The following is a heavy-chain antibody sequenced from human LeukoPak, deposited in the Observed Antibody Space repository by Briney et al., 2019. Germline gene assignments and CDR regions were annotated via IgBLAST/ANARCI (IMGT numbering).Heavy chain of an antibody. CDR1: GYMFTSYA. J-gene: IGHJ3*02. Sequence: ASVKVSCKASGYMFTSYAVNWVRQAPGQGLEWMGWINTNTGNPTYVQAFTGRFVFSLDTSVSTTYLQISSLKAEDTAVYYCARGRDGYTHDAFDIWGQGTMVTVSS. V-gene: IGHV7-4-1*02. CDR2: INTNTGNP. D-gene: IGHD5-24*01. CDR3: ARGRDGYTHDAFDI.